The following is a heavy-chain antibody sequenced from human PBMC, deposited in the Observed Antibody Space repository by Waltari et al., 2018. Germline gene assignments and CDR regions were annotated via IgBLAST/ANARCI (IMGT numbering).Heavy chain of an antibody. V-gene: IGHV4-59*08. J-gene: IGHJ4*02. CDR1: GASIYSHY. Sequence: QVQLQESGPGLVKPSETLSLTCSVSGASIYSHYWSWIRQPPGKGLEWLGSFYYSGGPNYNPPLQGRVSISLHTSKNEVSLKLTSVTAADTAVYYCARSTSGYYSPFDSWGQGTLVTVSS. CDR3: ARSTSGYYSPFDS. CDR2: FYYSGGP. D-gene: IGHD3-22*01.